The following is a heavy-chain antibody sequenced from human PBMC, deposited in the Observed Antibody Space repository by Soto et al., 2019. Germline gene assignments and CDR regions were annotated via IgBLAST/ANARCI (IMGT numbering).Heavy chain of an antibody. Sequence: GGSLRLSCAASGFTFSNYWLSWVRQAPGKGLEWVANIKKDGTEKYYVDSVKGRFTISRDNAKNSLYLQMNSLRAEDTAVYYCARGRAAGPYGLDVWGQGTTVTVSS. CDR2: IKKDGTEK. D-gene: IGHD6-13*01. CDR3: ARGRAAGPYGLDV. V-gene: IGHV3-7*03. J-gene: IGHJ6*02. CDR1: GFTFSNYW.